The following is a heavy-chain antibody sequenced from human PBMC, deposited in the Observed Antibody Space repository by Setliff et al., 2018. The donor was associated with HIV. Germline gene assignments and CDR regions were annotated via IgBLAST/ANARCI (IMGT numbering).Heavy chain of an antibody. V-gene: IGHV4-59*12. CDR3: ARSSRSSPFWFDY. Sequence: PSETLSLTSTVSGGSISSYYWSWIRQPPGKGLEWIGYINYSGSTNYNPSLKSRVTISVDTSKNQFSLKLNSVTAADTAIYYCARSSRSSPFWFDYWGLGTLVTVSS. CDR1: GGSISSYY. J-gene: IGHJ4*01. CDR2: INYSGST. D-gene: IGHD6-6*01.